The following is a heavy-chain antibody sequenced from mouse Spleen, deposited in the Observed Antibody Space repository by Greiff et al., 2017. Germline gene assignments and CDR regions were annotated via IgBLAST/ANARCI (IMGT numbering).Heavy chain of an antibody. V-gene: IGHV1-81*01. J-gene: IGHJ2*01. CDR1: GYTFTSYG. CDR3: ARGELGRRADY. D-gene: IGHD4-1*01. CDR2: IYPRSGNT. Sequence: QVQLKESGAELARPGASVKLSCKASGYTFTSYGISWVKQRTGQGLEWIGEIYPRSGNTYYNEKFKGKATLTADKSSSTAYMELRSLTSEDSAVYFCARGELGRRADYWGQGTTLTVSS.